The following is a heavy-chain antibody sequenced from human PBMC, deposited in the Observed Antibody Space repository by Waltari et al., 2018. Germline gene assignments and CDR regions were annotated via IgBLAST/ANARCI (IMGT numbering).Heavy chain of an antibody. V-gene: IGHV4-38-2*01. D-gene: IGHD2-15*01. J-gene: IGHJ5*02. CDR3: ARVPWWLSWFDP. CDR1: GYSISSGYY. Sequence: QVQLQESGPGLVKPSETLSLTCAVSGYSISSGYYWGWIRQPPGKGLEWIGEINHSGSTNYNPSLKSRVTISVDTSKNQFSLKLSSVTAADTAVYYCARVPWWLSWFDPWGQGTLVTVSS. CDR2: INHSGST.